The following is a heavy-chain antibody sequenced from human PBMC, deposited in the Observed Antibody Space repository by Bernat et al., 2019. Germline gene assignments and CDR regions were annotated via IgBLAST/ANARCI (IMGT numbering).Heavy chain of an antibody. Sequence: EVQLEQSGAEVKKPGESLRISCKGSGYSFSIYWISWVRQMPGKGLEWMGRIDPSDSQTNYSPSFQGHVTISADKAISTAYLQWSSLKASDTAMYYCATTRRGGYSYGHTTPVDYWGQGTLVTVSS. D-gene: IGHD5-18*01. V-gene: IGHV5-10-1*03. CDR1: GYSFSIYW. J-gene: IGHJ4*02. CDR2: IDPSDSQT. CDR3: ATTRRGGYSYGHTTPVDY.